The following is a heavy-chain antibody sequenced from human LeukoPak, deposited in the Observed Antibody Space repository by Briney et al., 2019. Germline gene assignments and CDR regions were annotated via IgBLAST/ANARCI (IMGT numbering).Heavy chain of an antibody. CDR3: ARHKLERGYNWFDP. D-gene: IGHD1-1*01. Sequence: SETLSLTCTVWGGSISGDYWSWLRQPPGKGLEWMGYIYYSGSTNYNPSLKSRVTISVDTSKNQFSLRLSSVTAADTAVYYCARHKLERGYNWFDPWGQGTLVTVSS. V-gene: IGHV4-59*08. CDR1: GGSISGDY. CDR2: IYYSGST. J-gene: IGHJ5*02.